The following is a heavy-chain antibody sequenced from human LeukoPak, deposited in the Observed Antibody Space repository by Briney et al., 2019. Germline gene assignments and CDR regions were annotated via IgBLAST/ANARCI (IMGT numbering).Heavy chain of an antibody. D-gene: IGHD5-18*01. Sequence: SETLSLTCTVSGYSISSGYYWGWIRQPPGKGLEWIGSIYHSGSTYYNPSLKSRVTISIDTSKNQFSLKLSSVTAADTAVYYCARGRWRIQLWFRYFDYWGQGTLVTVSS. J-gene: IGHJ4*02. CDR3: ARGRWRIQLWFRYFDY. CDR2: IYHSGST. V-gene: IGHV4-38-2*02. CDR1: GYSISSGYY.